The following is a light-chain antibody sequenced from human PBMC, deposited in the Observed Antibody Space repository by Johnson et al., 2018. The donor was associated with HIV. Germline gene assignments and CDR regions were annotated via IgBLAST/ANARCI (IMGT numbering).Light chain of an antibody. V-gene: IGLV1-51*01. CDR3: GTWDSSLSALYV. Sequence: QAVLTQPPSVSAAPGQKVTISCSGSSSNIGNNYVSWYQSLPGTAPKLLIYENDRRPSGIPDRFSASKSGTSATLAITVLQTGDEADYYCGTWDSSLSALYVFGTGTKVTVL. CDR1: SSNIGNNY. J-gene: IGLJ1*01. CDR2: END.